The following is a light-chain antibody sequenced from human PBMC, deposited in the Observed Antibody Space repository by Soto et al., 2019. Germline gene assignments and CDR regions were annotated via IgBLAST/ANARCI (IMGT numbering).Light chain of an antibody. Sequence: EIVMTQSPATLSVSPGERATLSCRASQSVSSNLAWYQQKPGQAPRLLIYGASTRATGIPARFSGSGSGTEFTLTISSLQPEDLTIYYCQHYNNSLTFRQGTKVEIQ. V-gene: IGKV3-15*01. CDR1: QSVSSN. CDR3: QHYNNSLT. J-gene: IGKJ1*01. CDR2: GAS.